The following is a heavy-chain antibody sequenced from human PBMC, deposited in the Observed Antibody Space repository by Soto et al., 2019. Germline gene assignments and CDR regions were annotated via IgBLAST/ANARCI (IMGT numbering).Heavy chain of an antibody. CDR1: GYTFTSYG. J-gene: IGHJ3*02. D-gene: IGHD3-22*01. CDR3: ARDREITMIVVVIPDAFDI. Sequence: QVQLVQSGAEVKKPGASVKVSCKASGYTFTSYGISWVRQAPGQGLEWMGWISAYNGNTNYAQKLQGRVTMTTDTSTSTAYMELRSLRSDETAVYYCARDREITMIVVVIPDAFDIWGQGTMVTVSS. CDR2: ISAYNGNT. V-gene: IGHV1-18*01.